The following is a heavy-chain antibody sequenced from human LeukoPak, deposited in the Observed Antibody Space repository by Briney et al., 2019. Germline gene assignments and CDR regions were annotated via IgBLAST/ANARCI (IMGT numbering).Heavy chain of an antibody. CDR1: GFTFSSYS. CDR2: ISGSGGST. J-gene: IGHJ4*02. Sequence: GSLTLSCAASGFTFSSYSMSWVRQPPGKGLEWVSSISGSGGSTYYADSMKGRFTIGRNTSKNTLDLEMNSLRAEDTAVYCCAKEGEYYYSGEGGLVTVS. CDR3: AKEGEYYY. D-gene: IGHD4-17*01. V-gene: IGHV3-23*01.